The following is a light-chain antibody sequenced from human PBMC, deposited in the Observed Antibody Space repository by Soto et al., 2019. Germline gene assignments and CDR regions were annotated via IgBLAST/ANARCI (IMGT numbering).Light chain of an antibody. CDR2: KAS. Sequence: DLQMTQSPSTLSASVGDRVTITCRASQNINIWLAWYQQKPGKAPKLLIYKASTLESGVPSSFSGSGSGTEFALTISSLQPDDSATYYFQQYNGIPTWTFGQGTKVELK. J-gene: IGKJ1*01. V-gene: IGKV1-5*03. CDR3: QQYNGIPTWT. CDR1: QNINIW.